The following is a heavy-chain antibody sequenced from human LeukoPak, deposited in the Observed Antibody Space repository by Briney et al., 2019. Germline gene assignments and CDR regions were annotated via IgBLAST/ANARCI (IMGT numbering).Heavy chain of an antibody. CDR3: VRSVFGSPDY. CDR2: ISGSGGST. Sequence: PGGSLGLSCAASGFTFSSYAMSWVRQAPGKGLEWVSAISGSGGSTYYADSVKGRFTISRDNSKNTLYLQMNSLRPEDTAVYYCVRSVFGSPDYWGQGTLVTVSS. V-gene: IGHV3-23*01. CDR1: GFTFSSYA. D-gene: IGHD3-10*01. J-gene: IGHJ4*02.